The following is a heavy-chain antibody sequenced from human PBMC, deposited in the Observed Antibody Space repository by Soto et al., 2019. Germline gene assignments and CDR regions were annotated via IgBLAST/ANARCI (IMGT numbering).Heavy chain of an antibody. CDR3: ARLSVDLNDYWSLDP. Sequence: SDTPSLSCTVSCVSISSYYWSLIRHHKGNGLEWIGYVSYTGSTYYNPSLQSRVTISLGTSMNRFSLKVASVTAADTAVYYCARLSVDLNDYWSLDPWGQGTLVTVSS. D-gene: IGHD1-1*01. CDR1: CVSISSYY. J-gene: IGHJ5*02. CDR2: VSYTGST. V-gene: IGHV4-59*13.